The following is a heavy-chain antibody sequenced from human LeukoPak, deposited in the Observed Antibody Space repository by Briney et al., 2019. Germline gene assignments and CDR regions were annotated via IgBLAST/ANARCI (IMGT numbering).Heavy chain of an antibody. V-gene: IGHV3-30*04. J-gene: IGHJ5*02. Sequence: GGSLRLSCAASGFTFSSYAMHWVRQAPGKGLEWVAVISYDGSNKYYADSVKGRFTISRDNSKNTLYLQMNSLRAEDTAVYYCARDDCSSISCYHNWFDPWGQGTLVTVSS. D-gene: IGHD2-2*01. CDR1: GFTFSSYA. CDR2: ISYDGSNK. CDR3: ARDDCSSISCYHNWFDP.